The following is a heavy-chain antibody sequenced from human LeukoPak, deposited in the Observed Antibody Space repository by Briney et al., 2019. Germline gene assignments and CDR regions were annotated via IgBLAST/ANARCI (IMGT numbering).Heavy chain of an antibody. D-gene: IGHD6-13*01. CDR3: ARLYSSSLGRVFDY. Sequence: TSETLSLTCTVPGGSISSYYWSWIRQPPGKGLEWIGYIYYSGSTNYSPSLKSRVTISVDTSKNQFSLKLSSVTAADTAVYYCARLYSSSLGRVFDYWGQGTLVTVSS. CDR2: IYYSGST. V-gene: IGHV4-59*01. CDR1: GGSISSYY. J-gene: IGHJ4*02.